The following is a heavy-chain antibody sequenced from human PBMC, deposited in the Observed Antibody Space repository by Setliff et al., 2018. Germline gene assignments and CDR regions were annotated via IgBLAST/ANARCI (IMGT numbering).Heavy chain of an antibody. CDR1: GFTFSSYG. Sequence: LRLSCVASGFTFSSYGMHWVRQAPGKGLEWVAVIWFDGTGKYYIDPVKGRFTISRDNSKNTLYLQMNSLRAEDTAVYYCARDLKLLLRSLDAFEMWGQGTMVTVS. CDR2: IWFDGTGK. J-gene: IGHJ3*02. V-gene: IGHV3-33*01. CDR3: ARDLKLLLRSLDAFEM. D-gene: IGHD2-15*01.